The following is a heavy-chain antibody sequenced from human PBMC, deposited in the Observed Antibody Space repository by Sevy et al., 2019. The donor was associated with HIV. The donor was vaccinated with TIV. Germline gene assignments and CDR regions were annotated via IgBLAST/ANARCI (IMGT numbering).Heavy chain of an antibody. CDR1: GDSVSSSSAA. V-gene: IGHV6-1*01. D-gene: IGHD1-1*01. CDR2: TYYRSKWYN. Sequence: SQTLSLTCAISGDSVSSSSAAWNWFRQSPSRGLEWLGRTYYRSKWYNNYAVSVKSRVTINPDTSENQFSLHLNSVTPEDTAVYFCARGDELNSHYYGMDVWGQGTTVTVSS. J-gene: IGHJ6*02. CDR3: ARGDELNSHYYGMDV.